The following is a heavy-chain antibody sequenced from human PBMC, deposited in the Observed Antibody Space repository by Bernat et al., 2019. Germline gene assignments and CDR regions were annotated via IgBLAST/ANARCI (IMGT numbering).Heavy chain of an antibody. Sequence: EVQLLESGGGLVQPGGSLRLSCAASGFTFSSYGMNWVGRAPGKGLEWVSAISASGGNTYYADSVKGRFTISRDNSKSTLYLQMNSLRAEDTAVYYCAKEVGARGPFDYWGQGTLVTVSS. D-gene: IGHD2-2*01. CDR3: AKEVGARGPFDY. CDR1: GFTFSSYG. V-gene: IGHV3-23*01. CDR2: ISASGGNT. J-gene: IGHJ4*02.